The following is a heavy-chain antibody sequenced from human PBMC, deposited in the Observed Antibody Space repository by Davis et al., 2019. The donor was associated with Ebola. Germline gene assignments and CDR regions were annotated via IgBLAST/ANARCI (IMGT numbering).Heavy chain of an antibody. CDR2: IKEDGSEK. CDR1: GFTFSSCA. D-gene: IGHD2-15*01. J-gene: IGHJ4*02. V-gene: IGHV3-7*03. CDR3: TRDLTYCSGGSCYSRSDYFDY. Sequence: GESLKISCAASGFTFSSCAMHWVRQAPGKGLEWVANIKEDGSEKYYVDSVKGRFTISRDIAKKSLYLQMNSLRAEDTAVYYCTRDLTYCSGGSCYSRSDYFDYWGQGTLVTVSS.